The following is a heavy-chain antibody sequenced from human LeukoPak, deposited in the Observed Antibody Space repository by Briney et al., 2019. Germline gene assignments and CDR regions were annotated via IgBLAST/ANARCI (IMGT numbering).Heavy chain of an antibody. D-gene: IGHD1-14*01. Sequence: SETLSLTCAVYGGSFSGYYWRWIRQPPGKGLEWIGEINHSGSTNYNPSLKSRVTISVDTSKNQFSLKLSSVTAADTAVYYCARQPGSGAGYMDVWGKGTTVTVSS. J-gene: IGHJ6*03. CDR3: ARQPGSGAGYMDV. CDR1: GGSFSGYY. CDR2: INHSGST. V-gene: IGHV4-34*01.